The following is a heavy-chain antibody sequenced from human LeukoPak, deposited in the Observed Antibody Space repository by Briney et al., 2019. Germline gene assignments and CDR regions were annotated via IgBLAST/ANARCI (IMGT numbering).Heavy chain of an antibody. D-gene: IGHD3-22*01. J-gene: IGHJ4*02. CDR1: GFTFSSYW. CDR2: ISGSGGST. V-gene: IGHV3-23*01. Sequence: PGGSLRLSCAASGFTFSSYWMHWVRQAPGKGLEWVSAISGSGGSTYYADSVKGRFTISRDNSKNTLYLQMNSLRAEDTAVYYCAKGDSSGYYTAAFDYWGQGTLVTVSS. CDR3: AKGDSSGYYTAAFDY.